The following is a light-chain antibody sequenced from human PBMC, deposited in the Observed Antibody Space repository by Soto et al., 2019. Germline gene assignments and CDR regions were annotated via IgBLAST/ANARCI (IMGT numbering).Light chain of an antibody. CDR3: QQYYSTEWT. CDR1: QSVLYSSNNKNY. V-gene: IGKV4-1*01. CDR2: WAS. Sequence: ILLTQSHDSLAVSPGERATLSCKSSQSVLYSSNNKNYLAWYQQKPGQPPKLLIYWASTRESGVPDRFSGSGSGTDFTLTISSLQAEDVAVYYCQQYYSTEWTFGQGTKVDIK. J-gene: IGKJ1*01.